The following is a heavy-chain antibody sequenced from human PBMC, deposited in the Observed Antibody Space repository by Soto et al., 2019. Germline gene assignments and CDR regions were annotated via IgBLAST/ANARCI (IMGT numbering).Heavy chain of an antibody. CDR2: INPNSGGT. D-gene: IGHD3-3*01. CDR3: ARGPPITIFGSGAWYNWFHP. V-gene: IGHV1-2*04. J-gene: IGHJ5*02. CDR1: GYTFTGYY. Sequence: ASVKVSCKASGYTFTGYYMHWVRQAPGQGLEWMGWINPNSGGTNYAQKFQGWVTMTRDTSISTAYMELSRLRSDDTAVYYCARGPPITIFGSGAWYNWFHPWGQGTLVTASS.